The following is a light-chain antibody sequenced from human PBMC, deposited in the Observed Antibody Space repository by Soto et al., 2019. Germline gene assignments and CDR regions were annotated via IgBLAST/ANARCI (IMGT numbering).Light chain of an antibody. V-gene: IGLV9-49*01. Sequence: QSVLTQPPSASASLGASVTLTCTLSSGYSNYKVDWYQQRPGKGPRFVMRVGTGGIVGSKGDGIPDRFSVLGSGLNRYLTIKNIQEEDESDYHCGADHGSGSNVGVFGGGTKLTVL. CDR2: VGTGGIVG. CDR1: SGYSNYK. CDR3: GADHGSGSNVGV. J-gene: IGLJ3*02.